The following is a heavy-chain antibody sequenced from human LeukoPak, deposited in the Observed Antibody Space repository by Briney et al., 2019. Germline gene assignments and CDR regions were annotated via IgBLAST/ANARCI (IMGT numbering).Heavy chain of an antibody. CDR2: ISSSGRTI. CDR3: ARPDCSTSNCYEFDS. D-gene: IGHD2-2*01. CDR1: GFTFSSYW. V-gene: IGHV3-48*04. J-gene: IGHJ4*02. Sequence: PGGSLRLSCAASGFTFSSYWMHWVRQAPGKGLEWVSYISSSGRTIYYADSVKGRFSISRDNAKNSLYLQMNSLGAEDTAVYYCARPDCSTSNCYEFDSWGQGTLVTVSS.